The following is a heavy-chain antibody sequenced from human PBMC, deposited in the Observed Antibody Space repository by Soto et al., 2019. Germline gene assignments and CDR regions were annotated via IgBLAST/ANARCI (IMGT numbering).Heavy chain of an antibody. J-gene: IGHJ5*02. Sequence: QVQLVQSGAEVKKPGSSVEVSCKASGGTFSSYTISWVRQAPGQGLEWMGRIIPILGIANYAQKFQGRVTITADKSTSTAYMELSSLRSEDTAVYYCARDPPARPDRNWFDPWGQGTLVTVSS. CDR2: IIPILGIA. D-gene: IGHD6-6*01. CDR1: GGTFSSYT. V-gene: IGHV1-69*08. CDR3: ARDPPARPDRNWFDP.